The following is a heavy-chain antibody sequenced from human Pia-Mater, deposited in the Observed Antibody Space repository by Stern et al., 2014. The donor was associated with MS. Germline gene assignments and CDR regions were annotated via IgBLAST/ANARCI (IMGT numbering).Heavy chain of an antibody. CDR2: ISWNSGNI. Sequence: EVQLVESGGGLVQPGRSLRLSCAASGFSFDDFCMHWVRQPPGKGLEWVSGISWNSGNIGYADSVKGRFTISRKNAKNSLYLQMNSLRPDDTAFYYCARGSGEDITYYYYDMKVWGQGTTVTVSS. CDR3: ARGSGEDITYYYYDMKV. CDR1: GFSFDDFC. V-gene: IGHV3-9*01. D-gene: IGHD1-20*01. J-gene: IGHJ6*02.